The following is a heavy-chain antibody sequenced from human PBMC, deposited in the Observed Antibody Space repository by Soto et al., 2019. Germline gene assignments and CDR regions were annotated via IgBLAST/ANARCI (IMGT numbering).Heavy chain of an antibody. CDR2: ISGSGGST. CDR1: GFTFSSYA. J-gene: IGHJ3*02. CDR3: AKDSSSGWYQYDAFDI. D-gene: IGHD6-19*01. V-gene: IGHV3-23*01. Sequence: GGSLRLSCAASGFTFSSYAMSWVRQAPGKGLEWVSAISGSGGSTYYADSVKGRFTISRDNSKNTLYLQMNSLRAEDTAVYYCAKDSSSGWYQYDAFDIWGQGTMVTVSS.